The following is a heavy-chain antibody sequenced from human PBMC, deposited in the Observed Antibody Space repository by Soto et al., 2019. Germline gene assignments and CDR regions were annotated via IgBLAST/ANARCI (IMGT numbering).Heavy chain of an antibody. Sequence: PSETLSLTCTVSGCSVPSGSYYWSWIRQPPGKGLEWIGYIYYSGSTNYNPSLKSRVTISVDTSKNQFSLKLSSVTAADTAVYYCARDAGDYGAAFDIWGQGTMVT. CDR2: IYYSGST. CDR3: ARDAGDYGAAFDI. J-gene: IGHJ3*02. CDR1: GCSVPSGSYY. D-gene: IGHD4-17*01. V-gene: IGHV4-61*01.